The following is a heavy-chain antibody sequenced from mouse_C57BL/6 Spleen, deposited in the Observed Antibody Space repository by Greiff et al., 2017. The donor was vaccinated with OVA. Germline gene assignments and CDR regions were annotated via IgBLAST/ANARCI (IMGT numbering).Heavy chain of an antibody. Sequence: LVESGAELVRPGASVTLSCKASGYTFTDYEMHWVKQTPVHGLEWIGAIDPETGGNAYNQKFKGKAILTADKSSSTAYMELLSLTSEDSAVYYSTRNWDFYAMDYWGQGTSVTVSS. V-gene: IGHV1-15*01. CDR3: TRNWDFYAMDY. J-gene: IGHJ4*01. D-gene: IGHD4-1*01. CDR1: GYTFTDYE. CDR2: IDPETGGN.